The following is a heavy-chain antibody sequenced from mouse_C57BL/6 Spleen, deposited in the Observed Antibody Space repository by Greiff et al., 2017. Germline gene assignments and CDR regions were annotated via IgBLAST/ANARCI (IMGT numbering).Heavy chain of an antibody. V-gene: IGHV1-53*01. D-gene: IGHD1-1*01. CDR3: ARGYYGSSFDY. J-gene: IGHJ2*01. CDR2: INPSNGGT. Sequence: QVQLQQPGTELVKPGASVKLSCKASGYTFTSYWMHWVKQRPGQGLEWIGNINPSNGGTNYNEKFKSKATLTVDTSSRTAYMQLSSLTCEASAVYDGARGYYGSSFDYWGQGTTLTVSS. CDR1: GYTFTSYW.